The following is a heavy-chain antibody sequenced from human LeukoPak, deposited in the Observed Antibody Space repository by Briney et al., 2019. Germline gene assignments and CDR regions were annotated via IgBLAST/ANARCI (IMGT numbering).Heavy chain of an antibody. CDR2: IYSSGST. CDR3: ARDVVAAAGTWDY. V-gene: IGHV4-38-2*02. J-gene: IGHJ4*02. Sequence: SETLSLTCTVSGYSITNNYYWDWIRQPPGKGLEWIASIYSSGSTNYNPSLESRVTMSVDTSKNQLSLKLSSVTAADTAVYYCARDVVAAAGTWDYWGQGTLVTVSS. D-gene: IGHD6-13*01. CDR1: GYSITNNYY.